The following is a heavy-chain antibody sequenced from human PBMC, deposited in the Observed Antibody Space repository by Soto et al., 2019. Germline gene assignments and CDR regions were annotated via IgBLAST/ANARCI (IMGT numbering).Heavy chain of an antibody. D-gene: IGHD6-6*01. V-gene: IGHV1-69*01. CDR1: GGTFSSYA. CDR2: IIPIFGTA. CDR3: ARDGSSSSGRPPPPPYYYYGMDV. Sequence: QVQLVQSGAEVKKPGSSVKVSCKASGGTFSSYAISWVRQAPGQGLEWMGGIIPIFGTANYAQKFQGRVTITADESTSTAYMERSSLRSEDTAVYYCARDGSSSSGRPPPPPYYYYGMDVWGQGTTVTVSS. J-gene: IGHJ6*02.